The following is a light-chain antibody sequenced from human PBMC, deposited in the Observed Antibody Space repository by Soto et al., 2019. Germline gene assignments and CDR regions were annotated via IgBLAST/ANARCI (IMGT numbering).Light chain of an antibody. CDR2: GAS. V-gene: IGKV3-20*01. J-gene: IGKJ1*01. CDR1: QSISSSY. Sequence: EIVLTQSPGTLSLSPGEIATLSCRASQSISSSYLAWYQQRPGQAPRLLIYGASSRATGIPDRFSGSGSGTEFTLTISRLEPEDFAVYYCQQYGSSSWTFGQGTKVEIK. CDR3: QQYGSSSWT.